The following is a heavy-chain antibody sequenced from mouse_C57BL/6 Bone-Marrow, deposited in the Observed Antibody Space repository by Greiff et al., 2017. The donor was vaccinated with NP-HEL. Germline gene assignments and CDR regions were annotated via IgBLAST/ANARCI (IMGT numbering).Heavy chain of an antibody. Sequence: QVHVKQSGAELARPGASVKLSCKASGYTFTSYGISWVKQRTGQGLEWIGEIYPRSGNTYYNEKFKGKATLTADKSSSTAYMELRSLTSEDSAVYFCARRAYYSNYYYAMDYWGQGTSVTVSS. CDR1: GYTFTSYG. V-gene: IGHV1-81*01. CDR2: IYPRSGNT. D-gene: IGHD2-5*01. CDR3: ARRAYYSNYYYAMDY. J-gene: IGHJ4*01.